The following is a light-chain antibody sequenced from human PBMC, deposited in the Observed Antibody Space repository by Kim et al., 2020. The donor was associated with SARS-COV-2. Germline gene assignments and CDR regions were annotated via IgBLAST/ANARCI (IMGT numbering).Light chain of an antibody. Sequence: GQRVTISCSGSSSNIGSNYVYWYQQLPGTAPNLLIYRNNQRPSGVPARFSGSKSGTSASLAISGLRSEDEADYYCAAWDDSLSGPVFGGGTQLTVL. CDR3: AAWDDSLSGPV. CDR1: SSNIGSNY. V-gene: IGLV1-47*01. J-gene: IGLJ3*02. CDR2: RNN.